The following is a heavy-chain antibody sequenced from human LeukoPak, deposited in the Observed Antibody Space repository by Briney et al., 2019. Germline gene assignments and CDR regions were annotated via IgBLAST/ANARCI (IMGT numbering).Heavy chain of an antibody. J-gene: IGHJ4*02. CDR1: GFTVSSYY. Sequence: AGGSLRLSCAASGFTVSSYYMTWVRQAPGKGLEWVSVIYSGGSTYSADSVKGRVAISRDNSNNTVFLQMNIVRAEDTAVYYCARGASVSTPELFDYWGQGTLVTVSS. CDR3: ARGASVSTPELFDY. CDR2: IYSGGST. D-gene: IGHD5/OR15-5a*01. V-gene: IGHV3-66*01.